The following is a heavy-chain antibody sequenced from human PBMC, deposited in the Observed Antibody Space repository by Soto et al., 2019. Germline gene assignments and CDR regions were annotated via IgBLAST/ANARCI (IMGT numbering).Heavy chain of an antibody. D-gene: IGHD3-10*02. CDR3: AKWGVRGVITHNDPFFDY. Sequence: EVQLLESGGGLVQPGGSLRLSCAASGFTFSSYAMSWVRQAPGKGLEWVSAISGSGRSTYYADSVKGRFTISRDHSKDTLYLQMNSLRAEDTAVYYCAKWGVRGVITHNDPFFDYWGQGTLVTVSS. CDR1: GFTFSSYA. CDR2: ISGSGRST. J-gene: IGHJ4*02. V-gene: IGHV3-23*01.